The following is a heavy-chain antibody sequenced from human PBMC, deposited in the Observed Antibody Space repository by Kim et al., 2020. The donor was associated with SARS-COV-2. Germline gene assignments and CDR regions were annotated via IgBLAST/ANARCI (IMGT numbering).Heavy chain of an antibody. CDR2: INHRGRT. D-gene: IGHD6-19*01. CDR3: ARLPGYSSGWSFDY. Sequence: SETLSLTCAVYGGSFSDYYWSWIRQPPRKGLEWIGEINHRGRTTYNPSLKSRVTISVDMLKNQFSLKLSSVTAADTAVYYCARLPGYSSGWSFDYWGQGILVTVSS. V-gene: IGHV4-34*01. J-gene: IGHJ4*02. CDR1: GGSFSDYY.